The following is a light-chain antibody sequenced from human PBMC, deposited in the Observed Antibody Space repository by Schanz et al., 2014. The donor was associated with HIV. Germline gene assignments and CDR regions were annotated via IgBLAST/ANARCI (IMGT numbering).Light chain of an antibody. V-gene: IGLV2-8*01. J-gene: IGLJ2*01. CDR2: EVS. Sequence: QSALTQPASVSGSPGQSITVSCTGASTDVGSYNLVSWYQHHPGKAPKMMIFEVSKRPSAVPDRFSGSKSGNTASLTVSGLQHEDEADYYCSSYGGNNNLVFGGGTKLTVL. CDR3: SSYGGNNNLV. CDR1: STDVGSYNL.